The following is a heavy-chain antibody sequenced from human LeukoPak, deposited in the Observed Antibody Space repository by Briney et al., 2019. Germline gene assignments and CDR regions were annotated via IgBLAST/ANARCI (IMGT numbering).Heavy chain of an antibody. D-gene: IGHD3-16*01. CDR3: ARRGQENTMITANNWFDP. J-gene: IGHJ5*02. CDR1: GGSFSGYY. Sequence: PSETLSLTCAVYGGSFSGYYWSWIRQPPGKGLEWIGEINHSGSTDYNPSLKSRVTISVDTSKNQFSLKLSSVTAADTAVYYCARRGQENTMITANNWFDPWGQGTLVTVSS. CDR2: INHSGST. V-gene: IGHV4-34*01.